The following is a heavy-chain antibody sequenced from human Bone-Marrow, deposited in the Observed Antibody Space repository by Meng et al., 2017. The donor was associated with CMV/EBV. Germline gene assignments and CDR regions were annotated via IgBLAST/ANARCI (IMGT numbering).Heavy chain of an antibody. CDR2: IGSCRSSYI. CDR1: GFTFGRHS. V-gene: IGHV3-21*01. Sequence: GESLKISCVTSGFTFGRHSMNWVRQAPGRGLECVSTIGSCRSSYIYYRDSVKGRFTISRDNAKNSLYLHMNSLRAEDTAVYYCARDSNHNYYYYYGMDVWGQGTTVTVSS. J-gene: IGHJ6*02. CDR3: ARDSNHNYYYYYGMDV. D-gene: IGHD4-11*01.